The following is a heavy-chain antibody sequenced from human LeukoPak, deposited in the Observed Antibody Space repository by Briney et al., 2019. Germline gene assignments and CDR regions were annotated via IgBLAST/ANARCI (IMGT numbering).Heavy chain of an antibody. CDR3: AREKGHYYDSSGYYP. CDR2: IFYSGTT. J-gene: IGHJ5*02. D-gene: IGHD3-22*01. Sequence: SETLSLTCTVSGDTISTSFYYWDWLRQPPGKGLEWIGGIFYSGTTYYNPSLKSRVTMSVDTSKNQFSLKLSSVTAADTAVYYCAREKGHYYDSSGYYPWGQGTLVTVSS. V-gene: IGHV4-39*07. CDR1: GDTISTSFYY.